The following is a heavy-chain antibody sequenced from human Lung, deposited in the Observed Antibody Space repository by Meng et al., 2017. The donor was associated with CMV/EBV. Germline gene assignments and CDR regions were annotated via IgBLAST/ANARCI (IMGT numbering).Heavy chain of an antibody. Sequence: GESLKISCAASGFTSSAFAMGWVRQAPGKGLEWVSSVSGSGDNRYYEDSVKGRFTMSRDNSKKTPYLEMNSLRAEDTALYYCAKDRNIVTTSFDSWGQGTAVTVSS. D-gene: IGHD5-12*01. CDR1: GFTSSAFA. V-gene: IGHV3-23*01. J-gene: IGHJ4*02. CDR3: AKDRNIVTTSFDS. CDR2: VSGSGDNR.